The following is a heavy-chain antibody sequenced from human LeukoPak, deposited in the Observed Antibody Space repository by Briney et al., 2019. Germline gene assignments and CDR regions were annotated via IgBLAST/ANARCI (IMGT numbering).Heavy chain of an antibody. CDR2: IRYDGSNK. CDR3: AKDEAVVLLWFGEPTYFDY. J-gene: IGHJ4*02. V-gene: IGHV3-30*02. Sequence: PGGSLRLSCAASGFTFSSYGMHWVRQAPGKGLEWVAFIRYDGSNKYYADSVKGRFTISRDNSKNTLYLQMNSLRAEDTAVYYYAKDEAVVLLWFGEPTYFDYWGQGTLVTVSS. D-gene: IGHD3-10*01. CDR1: GFTFSSYG.